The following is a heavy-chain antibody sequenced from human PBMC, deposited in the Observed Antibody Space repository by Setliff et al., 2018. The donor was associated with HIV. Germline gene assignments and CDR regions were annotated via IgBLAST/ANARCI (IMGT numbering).Heavy chain of an antibody. D-gene: IGHD5-12*01. V-gene: IGHV3-23*01. CDR1: GFTFGSYA. CDR3: AKGRGDGYNWDAFDI. Sequence: GGSLRLSCAASGFTFGSYAMSWVRQAPGKGLEWVSTISGYGGSTYYAGSVKGRFTISRDNSKNKLYLQMNSLRAEDTAVYYCAKGRGDGYNWDAFDIWGQGTMVTVSS. CDR2: ISGYGGST. J-gene: IGHJ3*02.